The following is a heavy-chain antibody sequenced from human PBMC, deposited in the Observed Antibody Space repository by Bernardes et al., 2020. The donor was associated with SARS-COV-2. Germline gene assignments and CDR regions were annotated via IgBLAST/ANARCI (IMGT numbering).Heavy chain of an antibody. CDR1: GFTVRSNY. CDR3: ARDPPITTDYGLDV. J-gene: IGHJ6*02. CDR2: VYTSGRT. D-gene: IGHD4-4*01. V-gene: IGHV3-66*01. Sequence: VGSLRLSCAASGFTVRSNYMSWVRQAPGKGLEWVSFVYTSGRTYYADSMKGRFTISRDDSKNTVYLQMNSLRAEDTAVYYCARDPPITTDYGLDVWGQGTTVTVSS.